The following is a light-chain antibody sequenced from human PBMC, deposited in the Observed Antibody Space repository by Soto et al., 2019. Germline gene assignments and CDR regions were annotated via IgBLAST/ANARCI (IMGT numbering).Light chain of an antibody. V-gene: IGKV3-20*01. J-gene: IGKJ3*01. CDR3: QQFGRSPRFT. CDR2: DAS. Sequence: ILFAQSAGTLSLSPGDRATLSFRASQNIGDNYLAWYQQKPGQAPRLLIYDASRRATGIPERFSGSGSGTDFTLTINRLEPEDFAVYYCQQFGRSPRFTFGPGTKVDIK. CDR1: QNIGDNY.